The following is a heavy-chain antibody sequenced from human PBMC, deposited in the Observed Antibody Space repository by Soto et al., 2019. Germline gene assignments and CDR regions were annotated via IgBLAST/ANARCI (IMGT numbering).Heavy chain of an antibody. CDR3: ARDLATNDYYYYYMDV. V-gene: IGHV3-7*01. CDR1: GFTFSSYW. D-gene: IGHD1-1*01. J-gene: IGHJ6*03. Sequence: GESLKISCAASGFTFSSYWMSWVRQAPGKGLEWVANIKQDGSEKYYVDSVKGRFTISRDNAKNSLYLQMNSLRAEDTAVYYCARDLATNDYYYYYMDVWGKGTTVTVSS. CDR2: IKQDGSEK.